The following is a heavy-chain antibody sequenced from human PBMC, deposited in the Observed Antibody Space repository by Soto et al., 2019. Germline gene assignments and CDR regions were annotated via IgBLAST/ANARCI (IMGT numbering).Heavy chain of an antibody. Sequence: EVQLLESGGGLVQPGGSLRLSCAASGFTFSSYAMSWVRQAPGKGLEWVSAISGSGDSTFYADSVKGRFTISRDNSKKTLYLQMNSLRAEDTAVYYCAKRAWGTYYFDYWGQGTLVTVSS. CDR3: AKRAWGTYYFDY. D-gene: IGHD3-16*01. CDR2: ISGSGDST. CDR1: GFTFSSYA. V-gene: IGHV3-23*01. J-gene: IGHJ4*02.